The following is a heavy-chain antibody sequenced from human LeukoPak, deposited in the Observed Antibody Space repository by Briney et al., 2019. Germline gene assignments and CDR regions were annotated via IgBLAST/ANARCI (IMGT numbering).Heavy chain of an antibody. V-gene: IGHV3-23*01. Sequence: PGGSLRLSCAASGFTFSGCAMNWVRQAPGKGLEWVSSISGSGDNTYYGDSVKGRFTISRDNSKNTVYLQMNSLRAEDTAVYYCARDFFSGSYYYFDYWGQGTLVTVSS. CDR1: GFTFSGCA. CDR3: ARDFFSGSYYYFDY. CDR2: ISGSGDNT. J-gene: IGHJ4*02. D-gene: IGHD1-26*01.